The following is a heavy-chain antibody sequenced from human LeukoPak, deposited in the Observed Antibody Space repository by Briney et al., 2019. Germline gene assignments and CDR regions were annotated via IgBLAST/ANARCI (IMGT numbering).Heavy chain of an antibody. D-gene: IGHD2-2*01. V-gene: IGHV5-51*01. CDR1: GYSFPDYW. Sequence: EPLKISCRASGYSFPDYWIGWVRQMLGKGLEWMGIIYPGDSDTRGSPSFQGQVTVSADTSINTAYLQWKSLGAADTAIYFCARQGPKPGNADARDIWRENTMVSVSS. J-gene: IGHJ3*02. CDR3: ARQGPKPGNADARDI. CDR2: IYPGDSDT.